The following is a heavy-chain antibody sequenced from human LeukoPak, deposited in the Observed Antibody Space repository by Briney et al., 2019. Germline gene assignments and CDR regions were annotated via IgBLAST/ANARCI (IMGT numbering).Heavy chain of an antibody. CDR2: ISSSGDRT. CDR1: GFTFSSYA. CDR3: ATQVETITMWPY. J-gene: IGHJ4*02. Sequence: PGGSLRLSCAASGFTFSSYAMTAVRQAPGKGLEWVSAISSSGDRTYFADSAKGRFTLSRDNSKNTLYLHMNSLRAQDTAVYYCATQVETITMWPYWGQGSLVTV. V-gene: IGHV3-23*01. D-gene: IGHD5-24*01.